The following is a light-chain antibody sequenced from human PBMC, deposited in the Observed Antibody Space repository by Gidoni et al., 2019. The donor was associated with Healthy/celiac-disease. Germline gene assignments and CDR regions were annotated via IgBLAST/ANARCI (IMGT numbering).Light chain of an antibody. Sequence: DIVMTLSPASLAVSLGERATINCKSSQSVIYSSNNKNYLAWYQLKPGQPPKLLIYWASTRESGVPDRFSGSGSWTDVTLTISSLQAEDVAVYYCRQYYSTPPAFGQGTKVEIK. CDR2: WAS. V-gene: IGKV4-1*01. CDR3: RQYYSTPPA. J-gene: IGKJ1*01. CDR1: QSVIYSSNNKNY.